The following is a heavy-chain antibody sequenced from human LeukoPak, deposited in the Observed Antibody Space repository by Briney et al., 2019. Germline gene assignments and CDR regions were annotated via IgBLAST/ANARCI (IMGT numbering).Heavy chain of an antibody. J-gene: IGHJ6*03. CDR3: ARAGTRSPSRYYYMDV. V-gene: IGHV1-18*01. D-gene: IGHD1-26*01. CDR1: GYTFISYG. CDR2: ISTYNGNT. Sequence: ASVKVSCKASGYTFISYGISWVRQAPGQGLEWMGWISTYNGNTNYAQKLQGRVTMTTDTSTSTAYMELSSLRSEDTAVYYCARAGTRSPSRYYYMDVWGKGTTVTVSS.